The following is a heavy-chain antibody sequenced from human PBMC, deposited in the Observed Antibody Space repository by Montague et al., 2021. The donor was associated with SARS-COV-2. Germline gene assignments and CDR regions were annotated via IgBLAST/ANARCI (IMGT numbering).Heavy chain of an antibody. CDR2: SGGA. V-gene: IGHV4-59*01. Sequence: SGGANYNPSFKSRVAISVDTSKNEISLKLKSVTAADTAVYYCARDVPYDTLVPWGQGTLVTVSP. D-gene: IGHD3-22*01. J-gene: IGHJ5*02. CDR3: ARDVPYDTLVP.